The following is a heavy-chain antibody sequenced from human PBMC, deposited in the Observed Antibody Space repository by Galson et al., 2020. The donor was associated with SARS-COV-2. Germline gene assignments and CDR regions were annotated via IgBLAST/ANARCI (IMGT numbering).Heavy chain of an antibody. CDR1: GGSISSGGYY. V-gene: IGHV4-31*03. D-gene: IGHD4-17*01. CDR3: AGGGTVTTFSY. J-gene: IGHJ4*02. CDR2: IYYSGRT. Sequence: SETLSLTCTVSGGSISSGGYYWTWIRQHPGKGLEWIGYIYYSGRTYYNPSLKSRVTISVDTSENRVSLKRSSVTAADTAVYDCAGGGTVTTFSYWGQGTLVTVSS.